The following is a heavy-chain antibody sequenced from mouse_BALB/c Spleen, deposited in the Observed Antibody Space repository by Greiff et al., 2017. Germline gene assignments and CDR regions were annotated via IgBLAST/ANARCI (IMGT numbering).Heavy chain of an antibody. Sequence: VKLQESGAELAKPGASVKMSCKASGYTFTSYWMHWVKQRPGQGLEWIGYINPSTGYTEYNQKFKDKATLTADKSSSTAYMQLSSLTSEDSAVYYCARSDALDYWGQGTTLTVSS. CDR3: ARSDALDY. CDR1: GYTFTSYW. CDR2: INPSTGYT. J-gene: IGHJ2*01. V-gene: IGHV1-7*01. D-gene: IGHD2-3*01.